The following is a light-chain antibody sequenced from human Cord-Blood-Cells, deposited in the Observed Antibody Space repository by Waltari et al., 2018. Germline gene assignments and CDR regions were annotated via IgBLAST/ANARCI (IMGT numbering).Light chain of an antibody. Sequence: VLTQSPATLSLSPGERATVSCRASQSVSSYLAWYQQNPGQAPRLLIYDASNRATGIPARFSGSGSGTDFTLTISSLEPEDFAVYYCQQRSNWPPITFGQGTRLEIK. J-gene: IGKJ5*01. V-gene: IGKV3-11*01. CDR3: QQRSNWPPIT. CDR2: DAS. CDR1: QSVSSY.